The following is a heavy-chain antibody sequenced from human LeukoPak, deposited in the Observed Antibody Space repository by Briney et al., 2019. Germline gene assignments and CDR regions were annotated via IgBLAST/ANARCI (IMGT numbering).Heavy chain of an antibody. Sequence: ASVKVSCKPSGYTFTSYGISWVRQAPGQGLEWMGWISAYNGNTNYAQKLQGRVTMSTDTSTSTAYMELRSLRSDDTAVYYCARAGGDYSNYVPFDYWGQGTLVTVSS. D-gene: IGHD4-11*01. CDR1: GYTFTSYG. J-gene: IGHJ4*02. CDR3: ARAGGDYSNYVPFDY. V-gene: IGHV1-18*01. CDR2: ISAYNGNT.